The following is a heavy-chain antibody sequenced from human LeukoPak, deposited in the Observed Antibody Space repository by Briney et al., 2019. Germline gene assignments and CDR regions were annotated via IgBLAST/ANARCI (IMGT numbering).Heavy chain of an antibody. Sequence: GGSLRLSCAASGFTFSSYGMHWVRQAPGKGLEWVAVISYDGSNKYYADSVKGRFTISRDNSKNTLYLQMNSLRAEDTAVYYCAKEGVWGDHDRIDYWGQGTLVTVSS. CDR3: AKEGVWGDHDRIDY. J-gene: IGHJ4*02. CDR1: GFTFSSYG. CDR2: ISYDGSNK. D-gene: IGHD3-16*01. V-gene: IGHV3-30*18.